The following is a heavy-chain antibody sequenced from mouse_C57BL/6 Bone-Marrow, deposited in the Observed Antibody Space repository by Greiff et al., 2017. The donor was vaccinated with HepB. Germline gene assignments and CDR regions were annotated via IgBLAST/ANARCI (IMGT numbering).Heavy chain of an antibody. J-gene: IGHJ2*01. Sequence: VQLQQSGPVLVKPGASVKMSCKASGYTFTDYYMNWVKQSHGKSLEWIGVINPYNGGTSYNQKFKGKATLTVDKSSSTAYMELTSLTSEDSAVYDCARRGYYGNYDFDYWGKGTTLPVSS. D-gene: IGHD2-1*01. CDR1: GYTFTDYY. CDR2: INPYNGGT. V-gene: IGHV1-19*01. CDR3: ARRGYYGNYDFDY.